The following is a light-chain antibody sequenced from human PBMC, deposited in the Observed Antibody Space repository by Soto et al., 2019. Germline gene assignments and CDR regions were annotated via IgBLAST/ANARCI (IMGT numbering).Light chain of an antibody. J-gene: IGKJ2*01. V-gene: IGKV2-30*01. CDR3: MQATHWPLYT. CDR1: QSLVYSDGNTY. Sequence: DVVMTQSPLSLPVTLGQSASISCRSSQSLVYSDGNTYLNWFHQSPGQSPRRLIYKVSNRDSGVTDRFSGSWSCAAFSLKISRVAVEDVGVYYCMQATHWPLYTFGQGTKLEIK. CDR2: KVS.